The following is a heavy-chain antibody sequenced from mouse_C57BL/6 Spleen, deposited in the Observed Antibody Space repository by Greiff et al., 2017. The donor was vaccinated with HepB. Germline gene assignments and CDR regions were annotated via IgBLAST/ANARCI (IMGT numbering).Heavy chain of an antibody. CDR1: GFTFSSYA. Sequence: EVQRVESGGGLVKPGGSLKLSCAASGFTFSSYAMSWVRQTPEKRLEWVATISDGGSYTYYPDNVKGRFTISRDNAKNNLYLQMRHLKSEDTAMYYCARAKLRLPMDYWGQGTSVTVSS. CDR3: ARAKLRLPMDY. CDR2: ISDGGSYT. V-gene: IGHV5-4*01. D-gene: IGHD3-2*02. J-gene: IGHJ4*01.